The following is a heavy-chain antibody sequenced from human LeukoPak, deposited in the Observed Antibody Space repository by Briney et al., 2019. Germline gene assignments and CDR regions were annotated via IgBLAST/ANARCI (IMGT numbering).Heavy chain of an antibody. Sequence: GGSLRLSCAASGFSFSSFAMSWVRQAPGKGLEWVSAISGSGGSTSYADSVKGRFTISRDNSKNTLYLQMNSLRTEDTAVYYCAKCPYAVNWNLFDYWGQGTLVTVSS. D-gene: IGHD1-20*01. CDR3: AKCPYAVNWNLFDY. V-gene: IGHV3-23*01. J-gene: IGHJ4*02. CDR2: ISGSGGST. CDR1: GFSFSSFA.